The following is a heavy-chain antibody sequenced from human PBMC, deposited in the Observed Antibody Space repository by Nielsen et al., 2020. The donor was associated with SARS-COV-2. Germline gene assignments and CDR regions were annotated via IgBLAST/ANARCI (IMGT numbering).Heavy chain of an antibody. CDR1: GGSVSSGSYY. CDR2: IYYSGST. J-gene: IGHJ3*02. Sequence: GSLRLSCTVSGGSVSSGSYYWSWIRQPPGKGLEWIGYIYYSGSTNYNPSLKSRVTISVDTSKNQFSLKLSSVTAADTAVYYCAREGPTTMIVVVGAFDIWGQGTMVTVSS. CDR3: AREGPTTMIVVVGAFDI. V-gene: IGHV4-61*01. D-gene: IGHD3-22*01.